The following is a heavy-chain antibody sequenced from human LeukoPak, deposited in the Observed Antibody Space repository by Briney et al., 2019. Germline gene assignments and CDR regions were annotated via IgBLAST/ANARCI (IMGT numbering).Heavy chain of an antibody. D-gene: IGHD6-13*01. V-gene: IGHV3-30*04. CDR3: ARGLGPYSSSWYRDDYYYYMDV. Sequence: GGSLRLSCAASGFTFSGSAMHWVRQAPGKGLEWVAVISYDGSNKYYADSVKGRFTISRDNSKNTLYLQMNSLRAEDTAVYYCARGLGPYSSSWYRDDYYYYMDVWGKGTTVTVSS. CDR1: GFTFSGSA. CDR2: ISYDGSNK. J-gene: IGHJ6*03.